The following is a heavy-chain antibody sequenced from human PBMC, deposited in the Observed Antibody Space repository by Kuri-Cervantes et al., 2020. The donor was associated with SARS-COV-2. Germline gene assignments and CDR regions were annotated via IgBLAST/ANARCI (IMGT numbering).Heavy chain of an antibody. Sequence: SETPSLTCTVPGGSISSSSYYWDWIRQPPGKGLEWIGSIYYSGSTYYNPSLKSRVTISVDTSRNQFSLKLSSVTAADTAVYYCARGVGAAVAGTLITIYDYYGMDVWGQGTTVTVSS. D-gene: IGHD6-19*01. J-gene: IGHJ6*02. CDR1: GGSISSSSYY. V-gene: IGHV4-39*01. CDR3: ARGVGAAVAGTLITIYDYYGMDV. CDR2: IYYSGST.